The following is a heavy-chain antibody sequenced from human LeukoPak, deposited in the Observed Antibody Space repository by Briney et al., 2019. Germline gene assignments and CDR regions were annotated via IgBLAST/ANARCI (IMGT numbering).Heavy chain of an antibody. CDR3: ARDPYSGNYGNYYYYYMDV. D-gene: IGHD1-26*01. Sequence: SVKVSCKASGGTFSSYAISWVRQAPGQGLEWMGGIIPIFGTANYAQKFQGRVTITADKSTSTAYMELSSLRSEDTAVYYCARDPYSGNYGNYYYYYMDVWGKGTTVTISS. CDR1: GGTFSSYA. CDR2: IIPIFGTA. J-gene: IGHJ6*03. V-gene: IGHV1-69*06.